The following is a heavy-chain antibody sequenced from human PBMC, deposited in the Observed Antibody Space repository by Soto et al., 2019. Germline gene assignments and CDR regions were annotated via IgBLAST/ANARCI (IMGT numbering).Heavy chain of an antibody. CDR1: GFTVSYNY. V-gene: IGHV3-53*01. Sequence: PGGSLRLSCAVSGFTVSYNYMNWVRQAPGKGLEWVSVIYRGGDTFYADSVKGRFTISRDNSKNTLYLQMNSLRAEDTAVYYCARGMYGSGSYYIGDSFDMWGQGTMFTVSS. D-gene: IGHD3-10*01. CDR3: ARGMYGSGSYYIGDSFDM. CDR2: IYRGGDT. J-gene: IGHJ3*02.